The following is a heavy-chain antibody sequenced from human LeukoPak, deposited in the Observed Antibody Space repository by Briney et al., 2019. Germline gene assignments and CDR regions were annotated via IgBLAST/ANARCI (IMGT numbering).Heavy chain of an antibody. CDR3: AREGPRGNSQFDY. CDR1: GFIFSSYA. CDR2: IRGSGDNT. J-gene: IGHJ4*02. V-gene: IGHV3-23*01. Sequence: PGGSLRLSCATSGFIFSSYAMSWVRQAPGKGLEWVSAIRGSGDNTYYADSVKGRLTISRDNSKNTLYLQMNSLRAEDTAVYYCAREGPRGNSQFDYWGQGTLVTVSS. D-gene: IGHD2/OR15-2a*01.